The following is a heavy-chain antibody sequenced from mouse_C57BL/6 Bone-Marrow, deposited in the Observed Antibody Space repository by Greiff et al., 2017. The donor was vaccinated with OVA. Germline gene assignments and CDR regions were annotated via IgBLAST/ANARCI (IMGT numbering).Heavy chain of an antibody. CDR1: GYTFTSYW. D-gene: IGHD2-5*01. J-gene: IGHJ3*01. Sequence: QVQLKQPGAELVKPGASVKLSCKASGYTFTSYWMHWVKQRPGRGLEWIGRIDPNSGGTKYNEKFKSKATLTVDKPSSTAYMQLSSLTSEDSAVYYCARPTSVYSSPFAYWGQGTLVTVSA. CDR3: ARPTSVYSSPFAY. CDR2: IDPNSGGT. V-gene: IGHV1-72*01.